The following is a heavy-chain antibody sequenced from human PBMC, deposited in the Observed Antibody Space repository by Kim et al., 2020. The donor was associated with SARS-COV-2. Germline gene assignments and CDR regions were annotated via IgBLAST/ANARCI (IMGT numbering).Heavy chain of an antibody. Sequence: GGSLRLSCAASGFTFSSYWMHWVRQAPGKGLVWVSRIILDGSSTNYADSVKGRFTISRDNAKNTLYLQVNSLRAEDTAVYYCGRASRVVPDAMDVWGQG. CDR1: GFTFSSYW. J-gene: IGHJ6*02. CDR3: GRASRVVPDAMDV. D-gene: IGHD2-2*01. V-gene: IGHV3-74*01. CDR2: IILDGSST.